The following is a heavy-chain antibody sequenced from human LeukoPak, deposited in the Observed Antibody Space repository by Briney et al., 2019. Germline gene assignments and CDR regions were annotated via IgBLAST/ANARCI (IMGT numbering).Heavy chain of an antibody. CDR3: ATYGPGYNWLYA. CDR2: IHPISGDT. V-gene: IGHV1-2*02. CDR1: EYSFIYY. Sequence: ASVKISFKASEYSFIYYIQWVRQAPGQGLEWMGLIHPISGDTTYAQRFQGRITVTRDASISTAYLDLRGLRSDDTAIYYCATYGPGYNWLYAWGQGTLVTVSS. J-gene: IGHJ5*02. D-gene: IGHD3-10*01.